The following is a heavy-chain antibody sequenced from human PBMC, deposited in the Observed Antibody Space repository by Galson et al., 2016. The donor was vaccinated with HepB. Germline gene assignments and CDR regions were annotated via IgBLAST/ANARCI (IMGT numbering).Heavy chain of an antibody. D-gene: IGHD3-3*01. CDR3: TTRDVRSGLDY. J-gene: IGHJ4*02. CDR2: INRKTEGGAI. Sequence: SLSLSCAASGFIFSNAWMNWVRQAPGKGLEWVGRINRKTEGGAIDYAPPVKGSFTISRDDSKNTLHLQMNSVRTEDTAVFYCTTRDVRSGLDYCGQGTLVTVSS. V-gene: IGHV3-15*07. CDR1: GFIFSNAW.